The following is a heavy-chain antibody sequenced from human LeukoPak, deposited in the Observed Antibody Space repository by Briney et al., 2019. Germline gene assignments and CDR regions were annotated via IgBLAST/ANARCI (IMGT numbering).Heavy chain of an antibody. CDR2: SNSDGSIM. CDR1: GFTFSSYA. J-gene: IGHJ4*02. CDR3: VRGSDDWYGIDY. V-gene: IGHV3-74*03. Sequence: PGGSLRLSCAASGFTFSSYAMSWVRQAPGKGLEWVSRSNSDGSIMQYADSVKGRFTISRDNAKNTLHLQMNSLRAEDTAVYYCVRGSDDWYGIDYWGQGTLVTASA. D-gene: IGHD3-9*01.